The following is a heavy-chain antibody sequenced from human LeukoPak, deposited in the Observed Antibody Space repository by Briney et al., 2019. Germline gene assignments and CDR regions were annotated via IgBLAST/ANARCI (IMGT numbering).Heavy chain of an antibody. Sequence: QPGGSLRLSCAASGFTFSSYAMNWVRQAPGKGLEWVSAISGSGGSAYYADSVKGRFTISRDNSKNTLYLQMNSLRAEDTAVYYCAKDRIPRTFGVNGAFDIWGQGTMVTVSS. CDR1: GFTFSSYA. CDR2: ISGSGGSA. D-gene: IGHD3-16*01. J-gene: IGHJ3*02. V-gene: IGHV3-23*01. CDR3: AKDRIPRTFGVNGAFDI.